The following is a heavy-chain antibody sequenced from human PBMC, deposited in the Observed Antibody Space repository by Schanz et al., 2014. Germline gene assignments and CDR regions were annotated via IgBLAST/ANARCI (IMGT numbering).Heavy chain of an antibody. J-gene: IGHJ4*02. CDR2: LSSSSGTI. Sequence: EVQLLESGGGLVQPGGSLRLSCTASGFIFRSYTMNWVRQAPGKGLEWVSSLSSSSGTIYYADSVKGRFTISRDNAKYSLYLQMNSLRDEDTAVYYCAREGERKGMLPYYFDYWGQGALVTDSS. D-gene: IGHD3-10*01. CDR1: GFIFRSYT. V-gene: IGHV3-48*02. CDR3: AREGERKGMLPYYFDY.